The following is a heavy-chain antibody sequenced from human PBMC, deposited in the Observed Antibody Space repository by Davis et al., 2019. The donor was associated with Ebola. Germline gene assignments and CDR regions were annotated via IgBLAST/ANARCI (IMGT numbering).Heavy chain of an antibody. CDR1: GGSISSYY. D-gene: IGHD6-13*01. CDR3: ARVIPRSSSWYGLDY. V-gene: IGHV4-4*07. Sequence: PSETLSLTCTVSGGSISSYYWSWIRQPAGKGLEWIGRIYASGSTNYNPPLKSRVTMSVDTSKNQFSLKLSSVTAAATAVYYCARVIPRSSSWYGLDYWGQGTLVTGSS. J-gene: IGHJ4*02. CDR2: IYASGST.